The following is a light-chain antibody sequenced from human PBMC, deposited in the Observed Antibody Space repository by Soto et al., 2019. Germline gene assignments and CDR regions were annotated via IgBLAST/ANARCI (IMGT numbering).Light chain of an antibody. J-gene: IGKJ5*01. CDR2: AAS. CDR3: QQSFSTLLST. CDR1: QSINTY. Sequence: DSQITQSPSSLSASIGDGVTITCRASQSINTYLNWYQQKPGKAPKLLISAASNLQTGVPSRFSGSGSGTDFTLTISSLQPEDFAIYYCQQSFSTLLSTFGQETRLEIK. V-gene: IGKV1-39*01.